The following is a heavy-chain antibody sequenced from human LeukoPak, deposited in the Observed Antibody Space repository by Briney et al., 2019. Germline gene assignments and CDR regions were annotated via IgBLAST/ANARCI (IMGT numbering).Heavy chain of an antibody. CDR2: INAGNGNT. D-gene: IGHD6-13*01. Sequence: ASVKVSCKASGYTFTSYAMHWVRQAPGQRLEWMGWINAGNGNTKYSQKFQGRVTITRDTSASTAYMELSSLTSEDTAVYYCATDPNPYSSTSGYFDFWGQGTLVTVSS. CDR1: GYTFTSYA. J-gene: IGHJ4*02. V-gene: IGHV1-3*01. CDR3: ATDPNPYSSTSGYFDF.